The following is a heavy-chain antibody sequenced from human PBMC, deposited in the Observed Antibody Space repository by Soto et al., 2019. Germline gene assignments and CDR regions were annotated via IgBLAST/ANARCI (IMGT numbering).Heavy chain of an antibody. V-gene: IGHV1-2*02. D-gene: IGHD3-3*01. CDR1: GYPVTAYY. J-gene: IGHJ3*02. Sequence: QLHLVQSGAVVKKPGASVTVSCSASGYPVTAYYMHWVRQAPGRGLEWMGGINPATGAAKYTQTFQGRGTMTREPATSTVFMELGGLTSEDTAVFYCARGGGVGVAGSAAFDMWGQGTLVTVSS. CDR2: INPATGAA. CDR3: ARGGGVGVAGSAAFDM.